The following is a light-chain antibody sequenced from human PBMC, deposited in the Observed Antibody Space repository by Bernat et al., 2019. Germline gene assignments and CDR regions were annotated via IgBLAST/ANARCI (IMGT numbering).Light chain of an antibody. Sequence: AIRMTQSPSSVSASTGDRVTVTCRASQGVGSYLAWYQQKPGKAPKLLIFVASTLQSGVPSRFSGSGSGTDFTLTISCLQSEDFATYYCQQYYSYPRTFGQGTEVEIK. V-gene: IGKV1-8*01. J-gene: IGKJ1*01. CDR2: VAS. CDR1: QGVGSY. CDR3: QQYYSYPRT.